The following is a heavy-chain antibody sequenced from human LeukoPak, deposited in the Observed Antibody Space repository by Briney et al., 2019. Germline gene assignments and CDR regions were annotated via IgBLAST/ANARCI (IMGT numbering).Heavy chain of an antibody. CDR1: GFTVSSSY. CDR2: IFSGGGT. J-gene: IGHJ3*02. D-gene: IGHD2-15*01. V-gene: IGHV3-66*01. Sequence: PGGSLRLSCAASGFTVSSSYTNWVRQAPGKGLEWVSLIFSGGGTYYADSVKGRFTISRDNSKNTLFLQMNSLRAEDTAVYYCARGGVVYPDSFDIWGRGTMVTVSS. CDR3: ARGGVVYPDSFDI.